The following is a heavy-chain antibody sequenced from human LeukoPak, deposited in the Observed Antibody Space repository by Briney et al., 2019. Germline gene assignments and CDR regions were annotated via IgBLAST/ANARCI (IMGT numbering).Heavy chain of an antibody. CDR2: ISYSGST. D-gene: IGHD5-18*01. CDR1: GGSISSYY. CDR3: AREGIHPKGGFDY. J-gene: IGHJ4*02. V-gene: IGHV4-59*01. Sequence: KPSETLSLTCTVSGGSISSYYWSWIRQPPGKGLEWIGYISYSGSTNYNPSLKSRVTISVDTSKNQFSLRLSSVTAADTAMYYCAREGIHPKGGFDYWGQGTLVTVSS.